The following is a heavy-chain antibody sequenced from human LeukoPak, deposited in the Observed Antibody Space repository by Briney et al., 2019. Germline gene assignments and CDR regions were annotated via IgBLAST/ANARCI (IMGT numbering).Heavy chain of an antibody. CDR3: ARDVPLYGSGFNYYYGMDV. D-gene: IGHD3-10*01. CDR1: GGSISSYY. CDR2: IYYSGST. J-gene: IGHJ6*02. V-gene: IGHV4-59*01. Sequence: SETLSLTCTVSGGSISSYYWSWIRQPPGKGLEWIGYIYYSGSTNYNPSLKSRVTTSVDTSKNQFSLKLSSVTAADTAVYYCARDVPLYGSGFNYYYGMDVWGQGTTVTVSS.